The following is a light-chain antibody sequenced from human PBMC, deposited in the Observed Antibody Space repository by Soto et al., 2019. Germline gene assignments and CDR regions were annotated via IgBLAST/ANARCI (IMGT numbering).Light chain of an antibody. CDR3: QTWGTGLLV. Sequence: QLVLTQSPSASASLGASVKLTCTLSSGHSSYAIAWHQQQPEKGPRYLMKLNSDGSHSKGDGIPDRFSGSSPGAERYLTISSLQSEDEADYYCQTWGTGLLVFGGGTKLTVL. CDR2: LNSDGSH. CDR1: SGHSSYA. J-gene: IGLJ3*02. V-gene: IGLV4-69*01.